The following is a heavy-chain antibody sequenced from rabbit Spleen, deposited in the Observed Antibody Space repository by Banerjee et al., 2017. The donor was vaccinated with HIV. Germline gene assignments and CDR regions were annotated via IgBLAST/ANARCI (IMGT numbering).Heavy chain of an antibody. CDR3: ARDLTEFIGWNFGW. CDR1: GFSFSDRDV. CDR2: INAATAKP. J-gene: IGHJ4*01. Sequence: QEQLVESGGGLVKPEGSLTLTCKASGFSFSDRDVMCWVRQAPGKGLEWIACINAATAKPVYATWAKGRFTISRTSSTTVTLRMTSLTAADRATYFCARDLTEFIGWNFGWWGPGTLVTVS. V-gene: IGHV1S45*01. D-gene: IGHD4-1*01.